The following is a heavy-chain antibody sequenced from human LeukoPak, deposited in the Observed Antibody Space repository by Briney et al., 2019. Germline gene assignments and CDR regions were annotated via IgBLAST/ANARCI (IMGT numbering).Heavy chain of an antibody. CDR1: GGSFSGYY. CDR3: ARSKYCSDGSCLVSFDY. D-gene: IGHD2-15*01. Sequence: SETLSLTCAVYGGSFSGYYWSWIRQPPGKGLEWIGEINHSGSTNYNPSLKSRVTISVDTSKNQFSLKLSSVTAADTAVYYCARSKYCSDGSCLVSFDYWGQGTLVTVSS. CDR2: INHSGST. J-gene: IGHJ4*02. V-gene: IGHV4-34*01.